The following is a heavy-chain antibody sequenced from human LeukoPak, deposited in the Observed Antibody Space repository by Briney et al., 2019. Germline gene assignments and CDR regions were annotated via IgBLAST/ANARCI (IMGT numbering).Heavy chain of an antibody. CDR1: GYSFTSYW. V-gene: IGHV5-51*01. J-gene: IGHJ4*02. CDR3: VTRSGSYFSALDY. D-gene: IGHD1-26*01. Sequence: GESLKISCKGSGYSFTSYWIGWVRQMPGKGLEWMGIIYPGDSDTRYSPSFQGQVTISADKSISTAYLQWSSLKASDTAMYYCVTRSGSYFSALDYWGQGTLVTVSS. CDR2: IYPGDSDT.